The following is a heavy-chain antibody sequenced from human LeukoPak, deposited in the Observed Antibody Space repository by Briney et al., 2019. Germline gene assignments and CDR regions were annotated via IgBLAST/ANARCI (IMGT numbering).Heavy chain of an antibody. Sequence: ASVKVSCKVSGYSXMELSMHGVRQAPGKGLEWMGGFDPEDGETIYAQKFQGRVTMTEDTSTDTAYMELSSLRSEDTAVYYCATPGPDWGDAFDIWGQGTMVTVSS. CDR1: GYSXMELS. D-gene: IGHD3/OR15-3a*01. J-gene: IGHJ3*02. V-gene: IGHV1-24*01. CDR3: ATPGPDWGDAFDI. CDR2: FDPEDGET.